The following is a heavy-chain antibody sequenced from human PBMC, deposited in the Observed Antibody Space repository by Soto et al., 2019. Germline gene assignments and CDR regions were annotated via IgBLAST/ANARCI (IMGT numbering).Heavy chain of an antibody. V-gene: IGHV1-18*01. CDR3: ARREGGNQYYYYGMDL. Sequence: QVQLVQSGAEVKKPGASVKVSCKASGYTFTSYGISWVRQAPGQGLEWMGWISAYNGNTNYAQKLQGRVTMTTDTSKSTAYMELRSLGSDDTGVYFCARREGGNQYYYYGMDLWGPGNTVTVSS. CDR1: GYTFTSYG. D-gene: IGHD1-26*01. CDR2: ISAYNGNT. J-gene: IGHJ6*02.